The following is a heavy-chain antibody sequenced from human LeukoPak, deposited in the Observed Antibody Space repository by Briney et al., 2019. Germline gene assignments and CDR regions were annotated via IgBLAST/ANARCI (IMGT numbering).Heavy chain of an antibody. CDR3: ARGLDGYSSGWYSYYYYGMDV. Sequence: GASVKVSCKASGYTFTGYYMNWVRQAPGQGLEWMGWINPNSGGTNHAQKFQGWVTMTRDTSISTAYMELSRLRSDDTAVYYCARGLDGYSSGWYSYYYYGMDVWGQGTTVTVSS. D-gene: IGHD6-19*01. J-gene: IGHJ6*02. CDR2: INPNSGGT. V-gene: IGHV1-2*04. CDR1: GYTFTGYY.